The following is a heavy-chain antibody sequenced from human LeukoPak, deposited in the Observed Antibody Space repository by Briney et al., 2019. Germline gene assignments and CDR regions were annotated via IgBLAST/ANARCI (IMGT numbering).Heavy chain of an antibody. J-gene: IGHJ5*02. Sequence: GGSLRLSCAASGFTFSSYWMSWVRQAPGKGLEWVANIKQDGSEKYYVDSVKGRFTISRDNAKNSLYLQMNSLRAEDTAVYYCARDWSSSPNWFDPWGQGTLVTVSS. CDR2: IKQDGSEK. CDR3: ARDWSSSPNWFDP. D-gene: IGHD6-6*01. V-gene: IGHV3-7*01. CDR1: GFTFSSYW.